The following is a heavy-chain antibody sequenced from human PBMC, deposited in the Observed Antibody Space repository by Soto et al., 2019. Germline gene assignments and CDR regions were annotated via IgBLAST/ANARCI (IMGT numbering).Heavy chain of an antibody. D-gene: IGHD6-19*01. V-gene: IGHV1-18*01. J-gene: IGHJ4*02. Sequence: GASVKVSCKASVYTFTSYGISWVRQAPGQGLEWMGWISAYNGNTNYAQKLQGRVTMTTDTSTSTAYMELRSLRSDDTAVYYCARQLAVAGPVSPDYWGQGTLVTVSS. CDR3: ARQLAVAGPVSPDY. CDR1: VYTFTSYG. CDR2: ISAYNGNT.